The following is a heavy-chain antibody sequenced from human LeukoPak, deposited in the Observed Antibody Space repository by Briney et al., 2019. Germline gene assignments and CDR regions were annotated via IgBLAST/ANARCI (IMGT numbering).Heavy chain of an antibody. Sequence: ASVKVSCQASGVTFSIYAISWVRQAPGQGLEWMGWIIPIFGTANYAQKFQGRVTITADKSTSTGYMELSSLRSGDTAVYFCARSQLGYCSGGSCYPNYYYYMDVWGKGTTVTVSS. CDR2: IIPIFGTA. V-gene: IGHV1-69*06. J-gene: IGHJ6*03. D-gene: IGHD2-15*01. CDR1: GVTFSIYA. CDR3: ARSQLGYCSGGSCYPNYYYYMDV.